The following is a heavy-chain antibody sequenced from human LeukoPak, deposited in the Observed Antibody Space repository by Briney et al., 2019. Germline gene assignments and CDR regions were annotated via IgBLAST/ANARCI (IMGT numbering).Heavy chain of an antibody. D-gene: IGHD6-13*01. CDR3: AKDLLVLTGSSWYEAAFDI. CDR2: ISGSGGSA. V-gene: IGHV3-23*01. Sequence: GGSLRLSCAASGFTFSSYAMSWVRQAPGKWLEWVSAISGSGGSAYYADSVKGRFTISRDNSKNTLYLQMNSLRAEDTAVYYCAKDLLVLTGSSWYEAAFDIWGQGTMVTVSS. J-gene: IGHJ3*02. CDR1: GFTFSSYA.